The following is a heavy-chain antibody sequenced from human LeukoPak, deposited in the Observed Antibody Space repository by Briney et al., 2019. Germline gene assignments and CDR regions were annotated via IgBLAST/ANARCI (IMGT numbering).Heavy chain of an antibody. CDR1: GFTFSVLR. J-gene: IGHJ4*02. CDR2: ISPDGSTT. D-gene: IGHD1-26*01. Sequence: GGSLRLSCAASGFTFSVLRMHWVRQVPGTGPVWVSRISPDGSTTTYADSVKGRFTISRDNAKNSLCLQISSLRAEDTAVYYCARDMWGAFDYWGQGTLVTVSS. CDR3: ARDMWGAFDY. V-gene: IGHV3-74*01.